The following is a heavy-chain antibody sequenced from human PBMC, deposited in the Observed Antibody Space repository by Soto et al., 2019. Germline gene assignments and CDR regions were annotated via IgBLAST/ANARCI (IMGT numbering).Heavy chain of an antibody. CDR3: ASDGVGPPGSKIYYYYGMDV. CDR1: GYTLTELS. Sequence: ASVKVSCKVSGYTLTELSMHWVRQAPGKGLEWMGGFDPEDGETIYAQKFQGRVTMTEDTSTDTAYMELSSLRSEDTAVYYCASDGVGPPGSKIYYYYGMDVWGQGTKVTVSS. CDR2: FDPEDGET. J-gene: IGHJ6*02. V-gene: IGHV1-24*01. D-gene: IGHD4-4*01.